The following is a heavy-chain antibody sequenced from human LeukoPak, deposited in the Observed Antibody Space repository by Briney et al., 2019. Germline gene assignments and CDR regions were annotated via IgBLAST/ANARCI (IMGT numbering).Heavy chain of an antibody. D-gene: IGHD3-3*01. V-gene: IGHV4-59*12. CDR2: IYNSGRT. Sequence: SETLSLTCTVSGGSISDYHWSWIRQPPGKGLEYIGYIYNSGRTFYNPSLKSRVTISVDTSKNQFSLKLSSVTAADTAVYYCAREATIFGVAPDYWGQGTLVTVSS. CDR1: GGSISDYH. CDR3: AREATIFGVAPDY. J-gene: IGHJ4*02.